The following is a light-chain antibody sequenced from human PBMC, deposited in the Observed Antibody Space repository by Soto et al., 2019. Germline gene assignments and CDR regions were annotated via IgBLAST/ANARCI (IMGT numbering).Light chain of an antibody. V-gene: IGLV2-14*01. J-gene: IGLJ1*01. Sequence: QSVLTQPASVSGSPGPSITISCAGTSSDVGGYNYVSWYQQHPGKAPKLMIYDVSNRPSGVSNRFSGSKSGNTASLTISGLQAEDEADYYCSSYTSSSTRVFGTGTKSPS. CDR3: SSYTSSSTRV. CDR2: DVS. CDR1: SSDVGGYNY.